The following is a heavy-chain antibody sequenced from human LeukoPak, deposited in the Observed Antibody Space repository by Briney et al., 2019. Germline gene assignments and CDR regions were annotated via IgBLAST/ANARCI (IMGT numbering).Heavy chain of an antibody. J-gene: IGHJ4*02. CDR3: ARGRGYNSFDY. V-gene: IGHV4-34*01. D-gene: IGHD5-24*01. CDR2: INHSGST. Sequence: SETLSLTCAVYGGPFSGYYWSWIRQPPGKGLEWIGEINHSGSTNYNPSLKSRVTTSVDTSKNQFSLKLSSVTAADTAVYYCARGRGYNSFDYWGQGTLVTVSS. CDR1: GGPFSGYY.